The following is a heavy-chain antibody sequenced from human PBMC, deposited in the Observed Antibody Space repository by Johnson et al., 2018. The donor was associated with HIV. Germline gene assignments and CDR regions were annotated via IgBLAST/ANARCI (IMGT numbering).Heavy chain of an antibody. CDR3: ARGVTGYSYG. D-gene: IGHD5-18*01. CDR1: GFTFSSYA. CDR2: IRYDGSNK. V-gene: IGHV3-33*08. J-gene: IGHJ3*01. Sequence: QVQLVESGGGVVQPGRSLRLSCAASGFTFSSYAMHWVRQAPGKGLEWVAVIRYDGSNKYYADSVKGRFTISRDNSKNTLYLQMNSLRVEDTDVYYCARGVTGYSYGRGQGTMVTVSS.